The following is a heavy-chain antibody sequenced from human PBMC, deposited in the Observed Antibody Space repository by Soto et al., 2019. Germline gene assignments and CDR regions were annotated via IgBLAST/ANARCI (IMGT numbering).Heavy chain of an antibody. D-gene: IGHD3-10*01. CDR1: GGSISNSANH. V-gene: IGHV4-31*03. Sequence: QVQLQESGPGLVRPSQTLSLSCTVSGGSISNSANHWSWIRQHPGEGLEWIGYIDYSGGTYSRPSLKGRVTMSIDASKNQYSLKLSSATAADTAVYYYSKRVRGVPNGFDPWGQGTLVTGSS. CDR2: IDYSGGT. J-gene: IGHJ5*02. CDR3: SKRVRGVPNGFDP.